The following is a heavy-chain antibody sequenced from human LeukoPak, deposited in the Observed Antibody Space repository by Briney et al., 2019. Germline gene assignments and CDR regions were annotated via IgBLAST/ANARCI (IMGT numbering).Heavy chain of an antibody. Sequence: GGSLRLSCAASGFTFSSYWMHWVRQAPGKGLVWVSRINTDGSSTSYADSVKGRFTISRDNAKNTLYLQMNSLRAEDTAVYYCAKDRSSGWYYFDYWGQGTLVTVSS. J-gene: IGHJ4*02. D-gene: IGHD6-19*01. CDR3: AKDRSSGWYYFDY. CDR2: INTDGSST. CDR1: GFTFSSYW. V-gene: IGHV3-74*01.